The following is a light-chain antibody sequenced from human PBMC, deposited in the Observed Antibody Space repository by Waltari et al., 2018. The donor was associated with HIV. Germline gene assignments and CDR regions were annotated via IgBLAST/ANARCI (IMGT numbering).Light chain of an antibody. J-gene: IGKJ5*01. CDR1: QSVSSSY. V-gene: IGKV3-20*01. Sequence: EIVLTQSPCTLSLSPGERATLSCRASQSVSSSYLAWYQKKPGQAPRLLIYGASSRATGIPDRFSGSGSGTDFTLTISRLEPEDFAVYYCQQYGSSPPVTFGQGTRLEIK. CDR3: QQYGSSPPVT. CDR2: GAS.